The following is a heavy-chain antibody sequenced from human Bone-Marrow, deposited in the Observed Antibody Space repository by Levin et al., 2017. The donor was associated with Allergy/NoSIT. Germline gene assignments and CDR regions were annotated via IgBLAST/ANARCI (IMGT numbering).Heavy chain of an antibody. CDR3: ARGKNSGDI. CDR1: GFIFSSYW. Sequence: GESLKISCAASGFIFSSYWMHWVRQAPGKGLVWVSRINSDGSTTSYADSVKGRFTISRDNAKNTLYLQMNSLRAEDTAVYYCARGKNSGDIWGQGTMVTVSS. J-gene: IGHJ3*02. CDR2: INSDGSTT. D-gene: IGHD6-19*01. V-gene: IGHV3-74*01.